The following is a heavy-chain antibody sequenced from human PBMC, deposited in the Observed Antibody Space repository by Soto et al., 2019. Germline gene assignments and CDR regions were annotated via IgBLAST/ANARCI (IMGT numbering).Heavy chain of an antibody. J-gene: IGHJ5*02. CDR2: IIPIFGTA. Sequence: QVQLVQSGAEVKKPGSSVKVSCKASGGTFSSYAXXXXXXXXXXXXGWMGGIIPIFGTANYAQKFQGRVTXXAXXXXXXAYXXXXXXXXXXXXXXYCAREVVVXXTGWFDPWGQGTLVTVSS. CDR3: AREVVVXXTGWFDP. D-gene: IGHD2-15*01. V-gene: IGHV1-69*12. CDR1: GGTFSSYA.